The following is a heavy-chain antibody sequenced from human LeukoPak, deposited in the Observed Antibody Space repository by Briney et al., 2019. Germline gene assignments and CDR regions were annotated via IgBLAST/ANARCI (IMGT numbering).Heavy chain of an antibody. D-gene: IGHD6-19*01. CDR1: GYTFTSYG. V-gene: IGHV1-18*01. J-gene: IGHJ4*02. CDR3: ARDRLDGVAVAGTFDY. Sequence: ASVKVSCKASGYTFTSYGISWVRQAPGQGLEWMGWISAYNGNTNYAQKLQGRVTMTTDTSTNTAYMELRSLRSDDTAVYYCARDRLDGVAVAGTFDYWGQGTLVTVSS. CDR2: ISAYNGNT.